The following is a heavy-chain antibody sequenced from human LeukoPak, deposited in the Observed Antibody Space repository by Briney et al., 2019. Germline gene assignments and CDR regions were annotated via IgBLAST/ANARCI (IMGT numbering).Heavy chain of an antibody. CDR1: GFTFSSYW. Sequence: GGSLRLSCAASGFTFSSYWMSWVRQAPGKGLEWVANIKQDGSEKYYVDSVKGRFTISRDNAKNSLYLQMNSLRAEDTAVYYCARIAARYSTFYYYYYMDVWGKGTTVTVSS. D-gene: IGHD6-13*01. CDR2: IKQDGSEK. V-gene: IGHV3-7*01. J-gene: IGHJ6*03. CDR3: ARIAARYSTFYYYYYMDV.